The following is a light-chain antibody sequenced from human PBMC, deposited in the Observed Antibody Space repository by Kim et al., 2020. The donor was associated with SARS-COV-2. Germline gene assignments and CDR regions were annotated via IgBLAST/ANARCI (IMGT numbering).Light chain of an antibody. Sequence: DIVMTQSPDSLAVSLGERATINCRSSQTILYRSTNKNYLAWFQQKPGRSPKLLLYWASTRKSGVPDRFSGSGSGTDFSLTISSLQPDDVAVYYCLQYYRTPLTFGGGTKVDIK. V-gene: IGKV4-1*01. J-gene: IGKJ4*01. CDR3: LQYYRTPLT. CDR1: QTILYRSTNKNY. CDR2: WAS.